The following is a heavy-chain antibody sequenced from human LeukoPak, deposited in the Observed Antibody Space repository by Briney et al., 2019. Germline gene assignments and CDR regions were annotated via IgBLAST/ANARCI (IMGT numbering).Heavy chain of an antibody. V-gene: IGHV3-30-3*01. J-gene: IGHJ4*02. D-gene: IGHD2-2*01. Sequence: GGSLRLSCAASGFTFSSYAMHWVRQAPGKGLEWVAVISYDGSNKYYADSVKGRFTISRDNSKNTLYLQMNSLRAEDTAVYYCARGQGYQLLWGNWNLPHWGQGTLVTVSS. CDR3: ARGQGYQLLWGNWNLPH. CDR1: GFTFSSYA. CDR2: ISYDGSNK.